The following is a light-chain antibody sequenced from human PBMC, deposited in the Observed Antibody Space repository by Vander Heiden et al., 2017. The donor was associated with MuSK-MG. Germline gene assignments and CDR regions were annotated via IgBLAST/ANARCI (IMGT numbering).Light chain of an antibody. J-gene: IGKJ1*01. V-gene: IGKV4-1*01. Sequence: DIGMTQSQDSLPVSLSERATINCKSSQTVLYSSNTKNYLAWYQQKPGHPPKLLNYWASTRESGVPDRVSGSGSGTDCTLTNSSLQAEDVAVYYCQQYYSTPHTFGQGTKVEI. CDR2: WAS. CDR3: QQYYSTPHT. CDR1: QTVLYSSNTKNY.